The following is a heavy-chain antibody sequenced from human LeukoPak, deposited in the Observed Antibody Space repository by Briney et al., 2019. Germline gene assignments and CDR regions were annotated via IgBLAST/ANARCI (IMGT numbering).Heavy chain of an antibody. Sequence: PSDTLSLTCTVSGGSIRSSGYYWDWVRQPPGKGLDWVGGIFYTGSIYYNPSLKSRVTICADTSKNHFSLKVSSVTAADTAVYYCARPSGYSGYDYGYWGQGTLVSVSS. V-gene: IGHV4-39*02. CDR2: IFYTGSI. CDR3: ARPSGYSGYDYGY. J-gene: IGHJ4*02. D-gene: IGHD5-12*01. CDR1: GGSIRSSGYY.